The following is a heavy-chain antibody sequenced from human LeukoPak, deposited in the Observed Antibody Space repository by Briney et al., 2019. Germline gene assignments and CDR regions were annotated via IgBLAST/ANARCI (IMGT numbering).Heavy chain of an antibody. CDR3: ARVEKYYYDSSGEGALDY. V-gene: IGHV1-2*02. Sequence: ASVKVSCKASGCTFTGYYMHWVRQAPGQGLEWMGWINPNSGGTNYAQKFQGRVTMPRDTSISTACMELSRLRSDDTGVSYCARVEKYYYDSSGEGALDYWGQGTLVTVSS. CDR1: GCTFTGYY. J-gene: IGHJ4*02. D-gene: IGHD3-22*01. CDR2: INPNSGGT.